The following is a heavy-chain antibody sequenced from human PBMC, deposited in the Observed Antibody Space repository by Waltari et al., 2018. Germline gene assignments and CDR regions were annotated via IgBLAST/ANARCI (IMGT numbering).Heavy chain of an antibody. Sequence: QVQLQESGPGLVKPSETLSLTCTVSGGSISSYYWSWIRQPPGKGLEWIGEINPSGSTNYNPALKSRVTISVDTSKNQFSLKLSSVTAADTAVYYCARANHSSSWSYYYGMDVWGQGTTVTVSS. CDR1: GGSISSYY. D-gene: IGHD6-13*01. J-gene: IGHJ6*02. CDR2: INPSGST. CDR3: ARANHSSSWSYYYGMDV. V-gene: IGHV4-34*01.